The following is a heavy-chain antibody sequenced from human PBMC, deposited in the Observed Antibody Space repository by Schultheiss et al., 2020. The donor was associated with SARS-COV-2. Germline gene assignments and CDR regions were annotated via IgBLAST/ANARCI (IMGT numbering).Heavy chain of an antibody. D-gene: IGHD4-11*01. CDR3: AREGTTVTMTD. J-gene: IGHJ4*02. CDR2: INHSGST. CDR1: GGSFSGYY. V-gene: IGHV4-34*01. Sequence: SETLSLTCAVYGGSFSGYYWSWIRQPPGKGLEWIGEINHSGSTNYNPSLKSRVTISVDTSKNQFSLKLSSVTAADTAVYYCAREGTTVTMTDWGQGTLVTVSS.